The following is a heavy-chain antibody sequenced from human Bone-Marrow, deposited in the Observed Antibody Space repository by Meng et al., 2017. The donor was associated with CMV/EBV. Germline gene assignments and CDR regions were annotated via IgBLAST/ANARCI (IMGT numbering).Heavy chain of an antibody. V-gene: IGHV4-59*01. Sequence: SETLSLTCTVSGGSISSYYWSWIRQPPGKGLEWIGYIYYSGSTNYSPSLKSRVTISVDTSKNQFSLKLSSVTAADTAMYYCARSLEYSSSLLAYWGQGTLVTGSS. CDR1: GGSISSYY. D-gene: IGHD6-6*01. J-gene: IGHJ4*02. CDR3: ARSLEYSSSLLAY. CDR2: IYYSGST.